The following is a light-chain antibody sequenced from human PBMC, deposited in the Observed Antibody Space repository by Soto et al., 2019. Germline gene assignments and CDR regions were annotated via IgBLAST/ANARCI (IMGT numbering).Light chain of an antibody. CDR2: STS. V-gene: IGLV8-61*01. J-gene: IGLJ3*02. CDR1: SGSVSASNY. Sequence: QTVVTQEPSLSVSPGGTVTLTCGLSSGSVSASNYPSWYQQTPGQAPRTLIYSTSTRSSGVPDRFSGSILGNKAALTITGAQAEDESDYHCVLYMGGGIWVFGGGTQLTVL. CDR3: VLYMGGGIWV.